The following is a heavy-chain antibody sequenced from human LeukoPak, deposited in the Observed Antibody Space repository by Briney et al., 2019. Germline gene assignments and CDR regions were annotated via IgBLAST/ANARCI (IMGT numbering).Heavy chain of an antibody. D-gene: IGHD3-22*01. V-gene: IGHV4-59*01. CDR1: GGSISSYY. CDR2: IYYSGST. CDR3: ARMWSSGYHDDAFDI. Sequence: SETLSLTCTVSGGSISSYYWSWIRRPPGKGLEWIGYIYYSGSTNYNPSLKNRVTISVDTSKNQFSLKLSSVTAADTAVYYCARMWSSGYHDDAFDIWGQGTMVTVSS. J-gene: IGHJ3*02.